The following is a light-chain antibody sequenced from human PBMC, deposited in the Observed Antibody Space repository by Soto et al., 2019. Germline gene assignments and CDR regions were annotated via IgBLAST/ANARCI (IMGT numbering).Light chain of an antibody. V-gene: IGKV3-20*01. Sequence: EIVLTQSPGTLSLSPGERATLSCRASEFLSSSYLVWYQQKPGQAPRLLIYAASRRATGIPDRFSGSGSATEYTLPINTLEPDDFAVYYCQQQGTFGQGTKLEIK. CDR1: EFLSSSY. J-gene: IGKJ2*01. CDR2: AAS. CDR3: QQQGT.